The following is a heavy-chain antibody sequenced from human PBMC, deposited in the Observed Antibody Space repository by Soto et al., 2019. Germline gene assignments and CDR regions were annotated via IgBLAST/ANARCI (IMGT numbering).Heavy chain of an antibody. Sequence: SETLSLTCTVSGGSISSSSYYWGWIRQPPGKGLERIGSIYYSGSTYYNPSLKSRVTISVDTSKNQFSLMLSSVTAADTAVYYCASDSSGYWGAIWYWGQGTLVTVSS. D-gene: IGHD3-22*01. J-gene: IGHJ4*02. CDR3: ASDSSGYWGAIWY. CDR1: GGSISSSSYY. CDR2: IYYSGST. V-gene: IGHV4-39*01.